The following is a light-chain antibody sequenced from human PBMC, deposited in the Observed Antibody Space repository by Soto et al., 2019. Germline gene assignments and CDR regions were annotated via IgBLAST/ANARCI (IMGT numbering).Light chain of an antibody. V-gene: IGKV1-5*03. Sequence: DIQMTQSPSTLSASVGDRVTITCRASQSISTWLAWFQQKPGKAPDLLINKASSLESGVPTRFGGSGSGTEFTLTISSLQPDDFAIYYCQQYNSFPWTFGLGTKVEIK. CDR2: KAS. J-gene: IGKJ1*01. CDR1: QSISTW. CDR3: QQYNSFPWT.